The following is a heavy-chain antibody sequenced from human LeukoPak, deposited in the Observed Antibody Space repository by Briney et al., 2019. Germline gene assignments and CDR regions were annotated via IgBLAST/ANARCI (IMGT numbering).Heavy chain of an antibody. V-gene: IGHV4-4*07. J-gene: IGHJ6*03. Sequence: SETLSLTCTVSGGSISSYYWSWIRQPAGKGLEWIGRIYAGGSTNYNPSLKSRVTMSVDTSKNQFSLKLSSVTAADTAVYYCARSSPAYYDFWSGSPYYYYYYMDVWGKGTTVTVSS. CDR3: ARSSPAYYDFWSGSPYYYYYYMDV. CDR2: IYAGGST. D-gene: IGHD3-3*01. CDR1: GGSISSYY.